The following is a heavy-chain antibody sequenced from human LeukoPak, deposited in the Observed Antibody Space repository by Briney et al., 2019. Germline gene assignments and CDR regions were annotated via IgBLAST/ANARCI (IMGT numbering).Heavy chain of an antibody. CDR1: GFTVSSNY. Sequence: GGSLRLSCAASGFTVSSNYMSWVRQAPGKGLEWVSVIYSGGSTYYADSVKGRFTISRHNSKNTLYLQMNSLRAEGTAVYSCARARGYCAADCSRYAFDYWGQGTLVTVSS. V-gene: IGHV3-53*04. CDR2: IYSGGST. J-gene: IGHJ4*02. D-gene: IGHD2-21*02. CDR3: ARARGYCAADCSRYAFDY.